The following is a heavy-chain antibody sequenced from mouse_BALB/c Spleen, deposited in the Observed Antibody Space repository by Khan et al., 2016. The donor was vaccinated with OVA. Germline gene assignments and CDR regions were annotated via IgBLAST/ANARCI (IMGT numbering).Heavy chain of an antibody. D-gene: IGHD2-1*01. CDR3: ARHGRYGNLFDY. CDR2: FYPGTGSI. V-gene: IGHV1-62-2*01. Sequence: QVQLKQSGAELVKPGASVKLSCKASGYMFTEYIIHWVKQRSGQGLEWIGWFYPGTGSIKNNEKFKDKATLTADKSSSTVYMELSRLTSEDSAVYFYARHGRYGNLFDYWGQGTTLTVSS. CDR1: GYMFTEYI. J-gene: IGHJ2*01.